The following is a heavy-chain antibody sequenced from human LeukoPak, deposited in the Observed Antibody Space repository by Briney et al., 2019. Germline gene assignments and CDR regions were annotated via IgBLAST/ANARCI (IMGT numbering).Heavy chain of an antibody. CDR2: IIPILGTA. J-gene: IGHJ3*02. V-gene: IGHV1-69*13. Sequence: ASVKVSCKASGGTFSSYAISWVRQAPGQGLEWMGGIIPILGTANYAQKFQGRVTITADESTSTAYMELSSLRSEDTAVYYCARASREIVDAFDIWGQGTMVTVSS. CDR1: GGTFSSYA. D-gene: IGHD5-24*01. CDR3: ARASREIVDAFDI.